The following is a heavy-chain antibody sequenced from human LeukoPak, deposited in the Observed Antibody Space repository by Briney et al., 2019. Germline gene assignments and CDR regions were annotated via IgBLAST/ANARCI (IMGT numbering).Heavy chain of an antibody. CDR1: GFTFSSYA. D-gene: IGHD6-13*01. J-gene: IGHJ4*02. CDR3: AKPPGGAAAFDY. CDR2: ISSNGGST. V-gene: IGHV3-64*01. Sequence: GGSLRLSCAASGFTFSSYAMHWVRQAPGKGLEYVSAISSNGGSTYYANSVKGRFTISRDNSKNTLYLQMNSLRAEDTAVYYCAKPPGGAAAFDYWGQGTLVTVSS.